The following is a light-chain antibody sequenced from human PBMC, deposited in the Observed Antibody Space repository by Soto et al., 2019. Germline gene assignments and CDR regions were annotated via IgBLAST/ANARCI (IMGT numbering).Light chain of an antibody. V-gene: IGKV3-11*01. J-gene: IGKJ4*01. Sequence: IVLTQSPGTPSLSPGERATLSCRASQSVSSYLAWYQQKPGQAPRLLIYDASNRATGIPARFSGSGSGTDFTLTISSLEPEDFAVYYCQQRSNWPLTFGGGTKVDIK. CDR1: QSVSSY. CDR3: QQRSNWPLT. CDR2: DAS.